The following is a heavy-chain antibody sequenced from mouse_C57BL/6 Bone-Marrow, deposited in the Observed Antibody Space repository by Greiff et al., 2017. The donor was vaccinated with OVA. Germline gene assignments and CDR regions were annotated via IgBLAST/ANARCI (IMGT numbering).Heavy chain of an antibody. Sequence: QVQLQQSGPELVKPGASVKISCKASGYAFSSSWMNWVKQRPGKGLEWIGRIYPGDGDTNYNGKFKGKATLTADKSSSTAYMQLSSLTSEDSAVYFCALYYSKPRYFDVWGRGTTVTVSS. D-gene: IGHD2-12*01. CDR2: IYPGDGDT. V-gene: IGHV1-82*01. CDR1: GYAFSSSW. J-gene: IGHJ1*03. CDR3: ALYYSKPRYFDV.